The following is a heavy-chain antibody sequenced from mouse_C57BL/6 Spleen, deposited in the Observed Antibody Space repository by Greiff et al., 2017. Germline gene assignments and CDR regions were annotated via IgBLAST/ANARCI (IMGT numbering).Heavy chain of an antibody. CDR3: TLYYGRPYYYAMDY. D-gene: IGHD1-1*01. CDR1: GFNIKDDY. J-gene: IGHJ4*01. V-gene: IGHV14-4*01. CDR2: IDPENGDT. Sequence: VQLKQSGAELVRPGASVKLSCTASGFNIKDDYMHWVKQRPEQGLEWIGWIDPENGDTEYASKFQGKATITAETSSNTAYLQLSSLTSEETAVYYCTLYYGRPYYYAMDYWGQGTTVTVSS.